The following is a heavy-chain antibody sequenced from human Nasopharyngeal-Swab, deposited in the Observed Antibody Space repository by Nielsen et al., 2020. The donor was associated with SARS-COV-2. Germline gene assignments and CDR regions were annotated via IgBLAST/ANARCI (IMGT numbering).Heavy chain of an antibody. CDR2: INPNSGGT. Sequence: WVRQAPGQGLEWMGRINPNSGGTNYAQEFQGRVTMTRDTSISTAYMELSRLRSDDTAVYYCARDQQGPLGSDYWGQGTLVTVSS. V-gene: IGHV1-2*06. CDR3: ARDQQGPLGSDY. D-gene: IGHD2-15*01. J-gene: IGHJ4*02.